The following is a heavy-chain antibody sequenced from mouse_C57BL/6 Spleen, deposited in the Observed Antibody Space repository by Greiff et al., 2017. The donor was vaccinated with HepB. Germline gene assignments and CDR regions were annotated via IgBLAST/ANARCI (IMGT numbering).Heavy chain of an antibody. J-gene: IGHJ2*01. Sequence: VQLKESGAELVKPGASVKISCKASGYAFSSYWMNWVKQRPGKGLEWIGQIYPGDGDTNYNGKFKGKATLTADKSSSTAYMQLSSLTSEDSAVYFCARHSNFYFDYWGQGTTLTVSS. CDR1: GYAFSSYW. CDR2: IYPGDGDT. V-gene: IGHV1-80*01. D-gene: IGHD2-5*01. CDR3: ARHSNFYFDY.